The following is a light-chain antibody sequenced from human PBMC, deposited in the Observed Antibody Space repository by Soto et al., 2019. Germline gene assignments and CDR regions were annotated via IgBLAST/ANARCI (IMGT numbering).Light chain of an antibody. V-gene: IGKV3-20*01. CDR3: QQYGRSPPIT. Sequence: EIALTQSACTLSLSAGERATLSWGASQSVSSSYLAWYQQKPGQAPRLFISGASSRAADIPDRFSGSGSGTDFTLTINRLEPEDFAVYYCQQYGRSPPITFGQGTRLEIK. CDR1: QSVSSSY. J-gene: IGKJ5*01. CDR2: GAS.